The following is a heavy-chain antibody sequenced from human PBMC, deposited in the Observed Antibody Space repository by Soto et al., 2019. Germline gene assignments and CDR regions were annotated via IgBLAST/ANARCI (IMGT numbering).Heavy chain of an antibody. CDR1: GGTFSSYA. J-gene: IGHJ4*02. Sequence: SVKVSCKASGGTFSSYAISWVRQAPGQGLEWMGGIIPIFGTANYAQKFQGRVSITADESTSTAYMELSSLRSEDTAVYYCASRPQGYSSSWYFTPFDYSGQGTLVTVSS. CDR2: IIPIFGTA. CDR3: ASRPQGYSSSWYFTPFDY. V-gene: IGHV1-69*13. D-gene: IGHD6-13*01.